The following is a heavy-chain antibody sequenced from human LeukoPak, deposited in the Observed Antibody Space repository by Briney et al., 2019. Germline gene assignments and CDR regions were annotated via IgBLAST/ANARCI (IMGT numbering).Heavy chain of an antibody. V-gene: IGHV4-30-2*01. D-gene: IGHD2-2*02. CDR3: ARDCSSTSCYTDAFDI. Sequence: SETLSLTCAVSGGSISSGGYSWSWIRQPPGKGLEWIGYIYHSGSTYYNPSLKSRVTISVDRSKNQFSLKLSSVTAADTAVYYCARDCSSTSCYTDAFDIWGQGTMVTVSS. J-gene: IGHJ3*02. CDR2: IYHSGST. CDR1: GGSISSGGYS.